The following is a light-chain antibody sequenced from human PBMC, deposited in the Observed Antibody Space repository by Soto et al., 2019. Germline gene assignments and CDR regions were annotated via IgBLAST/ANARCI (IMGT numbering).Light chain of an antibody. CDR2: DVT. V-gene: IGLV2-8*01. CDR3: SSYAGNSNYV. Sequence: QSVLTHSPSASWSPGHSVTISCTGTSSDVGAYKFVSWYQQNPGKAPKLIIYDVTKRPTGVPDRFSGSKSGNTASLTVSGLQAEDEADYYCSSYAGNSNYVFGSGTKVTVL. J-gene: IGLJ1*01. CDR1: SSDVGAYKF.